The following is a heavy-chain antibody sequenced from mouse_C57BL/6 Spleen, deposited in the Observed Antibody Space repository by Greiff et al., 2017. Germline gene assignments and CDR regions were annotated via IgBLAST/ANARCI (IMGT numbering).Heavy chain of an antibody. Sequence: VQLKESGPELVKPGASVKIPCTASGYTFTDYNMDWVKQSHGKSLEWIGDINPNNGGTIYNQKFKGKATLTVDKSSSTAYLELRSLTSADTAVXYCARRGRSYRDFDYGGRGTTLTVSS. D-gene: IGHD1-1*01. CDR3: ARRGRSYRDFDY. V-gene: IGHV1-18*01. J-gene: IGHJ2*01. CDR2: INPNNGGT. CDR1: GYTFTDYN.